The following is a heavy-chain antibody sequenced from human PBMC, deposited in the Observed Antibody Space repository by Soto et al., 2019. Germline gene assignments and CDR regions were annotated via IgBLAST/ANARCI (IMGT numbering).Heavy chain of an antibody. CDR2: IYWDGDR. CDR1: GFSLSTGGMG. D-gene: IGHD2-21*02. CDR3: VHSRCGGDCLQSYSSHYYYGMDI. V-gene: IGHV2-5*02. J-gene: IGHJ6*02. Sequence: QITLKESGPTLVKPTQTLTLTCTFSGFSLSTGGMGVGWIRQPPGKAREWLALIYWDGDRRYRPSLMSRLTIAKDTTKNQVVLTMTNMDPVDTATYYCVHSRCGGDCLQSYSSHYYYGMDIWGQGTTVTVSS.